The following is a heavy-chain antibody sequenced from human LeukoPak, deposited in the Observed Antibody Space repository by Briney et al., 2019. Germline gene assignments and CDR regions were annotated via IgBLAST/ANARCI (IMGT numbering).Heavy chain of an antibody. V-gene: IGHV1-2*02. CDR1: GYTFTGYY. J-gene: IGHJ4*02. CDR2: INPNSGGT. D-gene: IGHD6-13*01. CDR3: ARDSRPIFESQQLGGDY. Sequence: ASVKVSCKASGYTFTGYYMHWVRQAPGQGLEWMGWINPNSGGTNYAQKFQGRVTMTRDTSISTAYMELSRLRSDDTAVYYCARDSRPIFESQQLGGDYWGQGTLVTVSS.